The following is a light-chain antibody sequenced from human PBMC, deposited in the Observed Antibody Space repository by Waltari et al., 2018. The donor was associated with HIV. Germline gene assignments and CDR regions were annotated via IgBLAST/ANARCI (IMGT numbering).Light chain of an antibody. CDR1: NIVTKT. CDR3: QVWYDIIDQVM. J-gene: IGLJ3*02. CDR2: DDS. Sequence: SYVLTQPPSVSVAPGQTATITCGGNNIVTKTVHWYQQKSGQVPVLIVYDDSDRPSGIPERFSGSNSGNTATLIISRVEAGDEADYYCQVWYDIIDQVMFGGGTRLTVL. V-gene: IGLV3-21*02.